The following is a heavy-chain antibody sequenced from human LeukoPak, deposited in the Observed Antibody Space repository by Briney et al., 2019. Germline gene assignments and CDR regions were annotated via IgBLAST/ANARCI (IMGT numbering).Heavy chain of an antibody. D-gene: IGHD3-22*01. CDR3: ASQTYYYDSSGYPLYYFDY. V-gene: IGHV4-34*01. J-gene: IGHJ4*02. Sequence: SETLSLTCAVYGGSFSGYYWSWIRQPPGKGLEWIGEINHSGSTNYNPSLKSRVTISVDTSKNQFSLKLSSVTAADTAVYYCASQTYYYDSSGYPLYYFDYWGQGTLVTVSS. CDR1: GGSFSGYY. CDR2: INHSGST.